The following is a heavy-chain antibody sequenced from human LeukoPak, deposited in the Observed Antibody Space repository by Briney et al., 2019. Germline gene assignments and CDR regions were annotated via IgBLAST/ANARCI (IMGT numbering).Heavy chain of an antibody. CDR3: AKDREGGSSATDY. CDR1: GFTFSNYG. D-gene: IGHD6-13*01. J-gene: IGHJ4*02. CDR2: ISYDGSNK. V-gene: IGHV3-30*18. Sequence: PGRSLRLSCAASGFTFSNYGMHWVRQAPGKGLEWVAVISYDGSNKYYTDSVKGRFTISRDSSKNTLYLQMNSLRAEDTAVYYCAKDREGGSSATDYWGRGTLVTVSS.